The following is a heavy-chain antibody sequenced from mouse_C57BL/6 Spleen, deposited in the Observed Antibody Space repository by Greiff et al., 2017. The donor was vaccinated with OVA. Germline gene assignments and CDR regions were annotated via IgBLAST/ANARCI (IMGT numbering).Heavy chain of an antibody. J-gene: IGHJ4*01. Sequence: QVQLQQPGAELVRPGSSVKLSCKASGYTFTSYWMHWVKQRPIQGLEWIGNIDPSDSEPHYNQKFKDKAPLTVDKSSRTAYMQLSSLTSEDSAVYYLAIANWEGSYAMDYWGQGTSGTVSS. D-gene: IGHD4-1*01. V-gene: IGHV1-52*01. CDR3: AIANWEGSYAMDY. CDR1: GYTFTSYW. CDR2: IDPSDSEP.